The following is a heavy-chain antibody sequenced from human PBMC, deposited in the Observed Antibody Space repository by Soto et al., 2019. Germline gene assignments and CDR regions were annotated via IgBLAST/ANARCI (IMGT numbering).Heavy chain of an antibody. J-gene: IGHJ5*02. CDR3: AKVGPYSTSNRFDP. CDR2: ISGSGGST. Sequence: EVQLLESGGGLVQPGGSLRLSSAASGFTFSSYAMSWVRQAPGKGLEWVSGISGSGGSTYYADSVKGRFTISRDNSKNTLFLQMNSLRADDTAVYYCAKVGPYSTSNRFDPWGQGTLVTVSS. D-gene: IGHD6-6*01. V-gene: IGHV3-23*01. CDR1: GFTFSSYA.